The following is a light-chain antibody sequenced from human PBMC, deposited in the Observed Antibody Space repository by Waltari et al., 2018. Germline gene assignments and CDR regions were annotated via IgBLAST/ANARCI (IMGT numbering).Light chain of an antibody. J-gene: IGKJ1*01. CDR3: QQRSTWPRT. CDR2: DAS. Sequence: ETVLTQSSVTLSLSPGHRATISCRASQSVRSYLAWYQQKPGQAPRLLIYDASHRETGVPARFSGSGSGTEFTLTISSLEPEDFAVYYCQQRSTWPRTFGQGTMVEIK. V-gene: IGKV3-11*01. CDR1: QSVRSY.